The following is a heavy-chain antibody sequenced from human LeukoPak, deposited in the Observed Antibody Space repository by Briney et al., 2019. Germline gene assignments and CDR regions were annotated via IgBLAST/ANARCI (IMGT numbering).Heavy chain of an antibody. CDR3: ARDRWGYSYGGD. CDR2: IKQDGSEK. V-gene: IGHV3-7*01. Sequence: PSETLSLTCAVYGGSFSGYYWSWVRQAPGRGLEWVANIKQDGSEKYYVDSVKGRFTISRDNAKNSLYLQMNSLRAEDTAVYYCARDRWGYSYGGDWGQGTLVTVSS. J-gene: IGHJ4*02. CDR1: GGSFSGYY. D-gene: IGHD5-18*01.